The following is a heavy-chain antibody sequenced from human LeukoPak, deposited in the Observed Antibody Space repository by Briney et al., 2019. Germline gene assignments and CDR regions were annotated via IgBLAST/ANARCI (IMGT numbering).Heavy chain of an antibody. Sequence: SQTLSLTCTVSGGSISSGGYYWSWIRQHPGKGLEWIGYIYYSGSTYYNPSLKSRVTISVDTSKNQFSLKLSSVTAADTAVYYCARGPPVGIAARPPGDYWGQGTLVTVSS. CDR1: GGSISSGGYY. V-gene: IGHV4-31*03. CDR2: IYYSGST. J-gene: IGHJ4*02. D-gene: IGHD6-6*01. CDR3: ARGPPVGIAARPPGDY.